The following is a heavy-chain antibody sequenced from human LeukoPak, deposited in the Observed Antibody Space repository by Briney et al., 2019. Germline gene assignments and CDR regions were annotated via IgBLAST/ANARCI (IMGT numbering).Heavy chain of an antibody. CDR1: GDSVSSNSAA. J-gene: IGHJ4*02. Sequence: SQTLSLTCAISGDSVSSNSAAWHWIRQSPPGGLEWLGRTYYRSIWYNDYALSVNSRIRINPDTTRNQFSLQLNSVTPEDTAVYFCVSDRYYFGSVNYVFDYWGQGTLVTVSS. V-gene: IGHV6-1*01. D-gene: IGHD3-10*01. CDR3: VSDRYYFGSVNYVFDY. CDR2: TYYRSIWYN.